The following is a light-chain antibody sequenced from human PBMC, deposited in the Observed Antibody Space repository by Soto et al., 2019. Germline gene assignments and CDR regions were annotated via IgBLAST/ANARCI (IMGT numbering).Light chain of an antibody. CDR2: DAS. CDR1: QSVSSY. CDR3: QQRSNWPLYT. V-gene: IGKV3-11*01. J-gene: IGKJ2*01. Sequence: EIALTQSPATLSLSPGERATLSCRASQSVSSYVAWYRQKPGQDPRRLIYDASNRATGIPARFSGSGSGTDFTLTISSLEPEDFAVYYCQQRSNWPLYTFGQGTKLEIK.